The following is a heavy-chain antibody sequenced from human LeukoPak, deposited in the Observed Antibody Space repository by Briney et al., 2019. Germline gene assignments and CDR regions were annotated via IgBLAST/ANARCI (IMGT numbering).Heavy chain of an antibody. J-gene: IGHJ4*02. CDR1: GGSFSGYY. CDR2: INHSGST. Sequence: PSETLSLTCVVYGGSFSGYYWSWIRQPPGKGLEWIGEINHSGSTNYNPSLKSRVTISVDTSKNQFSLKLSSVTAADTAVYYCARGLRSSDATDYWGQGTLVTVSS. CDR3: ARGLRSSDATDY. V-gene: IGHV4-34*01.